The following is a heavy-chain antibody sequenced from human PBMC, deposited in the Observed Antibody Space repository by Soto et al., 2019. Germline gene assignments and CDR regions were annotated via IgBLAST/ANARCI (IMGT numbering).Heavy chain of an antibody. D-gene: IGHD3-10*01. V-gene: IGHV4-39*01. CDR1: GGSISSSSYY. Sequence: ETLSLTCTVSGGSISSSSYYWGWIRQPPGKGLEWIGSIYYSGSTYYNPSLKSRVTISVDTSKNQFSLKLSSVTAADTAVYYCSKGGSGSYSNAFDIWGQGTMVTVSS. CDR2: IYYSGST. CDR3: SKGGSGSYSNAFDI. J-gene: IGHJ3*02.